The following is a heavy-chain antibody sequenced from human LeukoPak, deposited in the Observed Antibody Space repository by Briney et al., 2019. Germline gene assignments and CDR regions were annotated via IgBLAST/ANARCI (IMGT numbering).Heavy chain of an antibody. D-gene: IGHD4-17*01. CDR3: ARDNDYGDYLVY. Sequence: PRGSLRLSCAASGFTFSSYEMNWVRQAPGKGLEWVSYISSSGSTIYYADYVKGRFTISRDNAKNSLYLQMNSLRAEDTAVYYCARDNDYGDYLVYWGQGTLVTVSS. J-gene: IGHJ4*02. V-gene: IGHV3-48*03. CDR1: GFTFSSYE. CDR2: ISSSGSTI.